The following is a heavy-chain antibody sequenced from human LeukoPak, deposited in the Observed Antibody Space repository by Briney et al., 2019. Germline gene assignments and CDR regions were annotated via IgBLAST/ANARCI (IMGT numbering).Heavy chain of an antibody. CDR3: VRGDKVDYSDYVM. J-gene: IGHJ4*02. CDR1: GYSFNNYD. CDR2: MNPNSGNT. V-gene: IGHV1-8*01. D-gene: IGHD4-11*01. Sequence: GASVKVSCTASGYSFNNYDINWARQAPGQGLEWMGWMNPNSGNTGYAQNFRGRVTMTRTTSIKTAYMTLSSLTSDDTAVYYCVRGDKVDYSDYVMWGQGTLVTVSS.